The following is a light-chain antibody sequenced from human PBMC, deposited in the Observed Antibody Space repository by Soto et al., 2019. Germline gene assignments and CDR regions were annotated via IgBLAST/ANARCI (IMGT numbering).Light chain of an antibody. J-gene: IGKJ1*01. CDR1: QSVSSTY. CDR3: QQYAGSPCT. Sequence: EIVLTQSPGTLSLSPGERATLSCRASQSVSSTYLAWYRQKPGQAPRLLIYGASIRATGIPDRFSGSGSGTDFTLIISRLEPEDFAVYYCQQYAGSPCTFGQGTKVDIK. CDR2: GAS. V-gene: IGKV3-20*01.